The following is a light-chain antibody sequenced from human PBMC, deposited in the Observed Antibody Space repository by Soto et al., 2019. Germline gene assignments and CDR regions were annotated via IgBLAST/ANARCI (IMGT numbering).Light chain of an antibody. CDR3: QQGFT. Sequence: DIQLTQPPSFLSASVGDRVTITCRASQGISSYLAWYQQKPGKAPKLLIYAASTLQSGVPSRFSGSGSGTEFTLTISSLQPEDFATYYCQQGFTFGPGTKVDIK. CDR1: QGISSY. J-gene: IGKJ3*01. V-gene: IGKV1-9*01. CDR2: AAS.